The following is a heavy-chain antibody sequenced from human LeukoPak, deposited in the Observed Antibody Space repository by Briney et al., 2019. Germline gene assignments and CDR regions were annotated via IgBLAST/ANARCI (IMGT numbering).Heavy chain of an antibody. CDR1: GFTFSSYA. CDR2: ISYDGRNK. Sequence: PGGSLRLSCAASGFTFSSYAIHWVRQAPGKGLEWLTFISYDGRNKYYADSVKGRFPISRDNSKNTLYLQMSSLRAEDTAVYYCARDLSTKYCIDYWGQGILVTVSS. V-gene: IGHV3-30-3*01. CDR3: ARDLSTKYCIDY. J-gene: IGHJ4*02. D-gene: IGHD2-8*02.